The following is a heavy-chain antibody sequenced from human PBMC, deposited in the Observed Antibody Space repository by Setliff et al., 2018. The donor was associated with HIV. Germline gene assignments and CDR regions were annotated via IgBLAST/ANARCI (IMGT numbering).Heavy chain of an antibody. Sequence: PGGSLRLSCEASGFSFSTYGMSWVRQAPGKGLEWVSAISGSGGSTYYADPVKGRFTISRDNSKNTLYLQMNSLRAEDTAVYYCAKPTYYYDDSGYSGGDYWGQGTLVTVSS. D-gene: IGHD3-22*01. J-gene: IGHJ4*02. CDR2: ISGSGGST. CDR1: GFSFSTYG. V-gene: IGHV3-23*01. CDR3: AKPTYYYDDSGYSGGDY.